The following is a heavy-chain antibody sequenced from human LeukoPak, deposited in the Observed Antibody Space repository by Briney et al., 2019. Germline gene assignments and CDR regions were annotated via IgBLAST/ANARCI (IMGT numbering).Heavy chain of an antibody. CDR1: GFTFDDYG. Sequence: GGSLRLSCAASGFTFDDYGMSWVRQAPGKGLDWVSGINWNGGSTGYADSVKGRFTISRDSDKNSLYLQMSSLRAEDTALYDCARASMVESPDYWGQGTLVTVSS. CDR2: INWNGGST. V-gene: IGHV3-20*01. J-gene: IGHJ4*02. D-gene: IGHD2-15*01. CDR3: ARASMVESPDY.